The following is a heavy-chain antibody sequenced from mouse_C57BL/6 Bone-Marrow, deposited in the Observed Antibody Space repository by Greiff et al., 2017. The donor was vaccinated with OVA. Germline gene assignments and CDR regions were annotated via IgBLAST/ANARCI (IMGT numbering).Heavy chain of an antibody. CDR1: GYSITSGYY. V-gene: IGHV3-6*01. CDR2: ISYDGSN. CDR3: ARRAAQATGYFDY. J-gene: IGHJ2*01. D-gene: IGHD3-2*02. Sequence: EVQRVESGPGLVKPSQSLSLTCSVTGYSITSGYYWNWIRQFPGNKLEWMGYISYDGSNNYNPSLKNRISITRDTSKNQFFLKLNSVTTEDTATYYCARRAAQATGYFDYWGQGTTLTVSS.